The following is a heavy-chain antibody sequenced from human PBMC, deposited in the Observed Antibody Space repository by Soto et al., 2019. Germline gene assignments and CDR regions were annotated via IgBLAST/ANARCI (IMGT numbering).Heavy chain of an antibody. CDR2: ISAYNGNT. J-gene: IGHJ6*02. Sequence: ASVKVSCKASGYTFTSYGISWVRQAPGQGLEWMGWISAYNGNTNYAQKLQGRVTMTTDTSTSTAYMELRSLRSDDTAVYYCARGKYSSSWTSYNYYGMDVWGQGTTVTVSS. CDR3: ARGKYSSSWTSYNYYGMDV. D-gene: IGHD6-13*01. CDR1: GYTFTSYG. V-gene: IGHV1-18*01.